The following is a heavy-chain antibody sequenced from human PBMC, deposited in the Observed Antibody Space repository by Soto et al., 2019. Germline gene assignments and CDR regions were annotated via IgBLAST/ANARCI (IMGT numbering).Heavy chain of an antibody. Sequence: GGSLRLSCAASGFTFSSYSMNWVRQAPGKGLEWVSSIRSSSSYIYYADSVKGRFTISRDNAKNSLYLQMNSLRAEDTAVYYCARDRVLGWTYYYYGMDVWGQGTTVTVSS. CDR1: GFTFSSYS. V-gene: IGHV3-21*01. CDR2: IRSSSSYI. D-gene: IGHD6-19*01. J-gene: IGHJ6*02. CDR3: ARDRVLGWTYYYYGMDV.